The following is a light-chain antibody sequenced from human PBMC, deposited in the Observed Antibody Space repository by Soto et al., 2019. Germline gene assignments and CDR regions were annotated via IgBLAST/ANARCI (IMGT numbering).Light chain of an antibody. CDR1: QSVGSNY. Sequence: DIVLTQFPVTLSLSPGERATLSCRASQSVGSNYLAWYQQRPGQPPNLLIFGASHRAPDIPDRFSGSGSGTDFTLTISRLEPEDFAVYYCQQYGGSVQTFGQGTKVDIK. CDR3: QQYGGSVQT. J-gene: IGKJ1*01. V-gene: IGKV3-20*01. CDR2: GAS.